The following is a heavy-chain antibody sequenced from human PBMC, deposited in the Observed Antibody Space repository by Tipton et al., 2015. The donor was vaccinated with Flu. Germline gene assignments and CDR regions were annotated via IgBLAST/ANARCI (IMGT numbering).Heavy chain of an antibody. CDR3: ARFSVRGESDY. J-gene: IGHJ4*02. Sequence: TLSLTCAVYGGSYSGYYWSWIRQPPGKGLEWIGEINHSGTTNYNPSLKSRLTISVDTSNKQFSLKLSSVTAADTAVYYCARFSVRGESDYWGQGTLVTVSS. CDR2: INHSGTT. CDR1: GGSYSGYY. V-gene: IGHV4-34*01. D-gene: IGHD3-10*01.